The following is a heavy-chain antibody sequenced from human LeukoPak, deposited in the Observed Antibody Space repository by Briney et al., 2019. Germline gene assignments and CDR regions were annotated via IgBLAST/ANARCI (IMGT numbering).Heavy chain of an antibody. CDR2: INPSGGST. Sequence: ASVKVSCKASGYTFTSYYMHWVRQAPGQGLEWMGIINPSGGSTSYAQKFQGRVTMTRDTSTSTVYMELSSMRSEDTAVYYCATDLAGIAAALDYWGQGTLVTVSS. V-gene: IGHV1-46*01. D-gene: IGHD6-13*01. CDR3: ATDLAGIAAALDY. CDR1: GYTFTSYY. J-gene: IGHJ4*02.